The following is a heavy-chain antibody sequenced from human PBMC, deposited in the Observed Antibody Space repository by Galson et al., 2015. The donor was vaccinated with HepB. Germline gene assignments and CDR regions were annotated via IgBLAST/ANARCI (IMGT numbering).Heavy chain of an antibody. CDR1: GFTFSSYS. J-gene: IGHJ3*02. V-gene: IGHV3-48*04. Sequence: SLRLSCAASGFTFSSYSMNWVRQAPGKGLEWVSYISSSSSTKYHADSVKGRFIISRDNAKNSLYLQMNSLRAEDTAVYYCARSYDFWSGYSRDAFDIWGQGTMVTVSS. CDR2: ISSSSSTK. CDR3: ARSYDFWSGYSRDAFDI. D-gene: IGHD3-3*01.